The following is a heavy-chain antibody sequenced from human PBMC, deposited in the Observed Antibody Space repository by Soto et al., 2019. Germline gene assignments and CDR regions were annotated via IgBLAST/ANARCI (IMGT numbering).Heavy chain of an antibody. Sequence: EVQLLESGGGLVQPGGSLRLSCAACGFTFSSYAMSWVRQAPGKGLEWVSAISGSGGSTYYADSVKGRFTISRDNSKNTLYLQMNSLRAEDTAVYYCAKVTFGGVIVWVFDYWGQGTLVTVSS. CDR1: GFTFSSYA. CDR2: ISGSGGST. CDR3: AKVTFGGVIVWVFDY. D-gene: IGHD3-16*02. J-gene: IGHJ4*02. V-gene: IGHV3-23*01.